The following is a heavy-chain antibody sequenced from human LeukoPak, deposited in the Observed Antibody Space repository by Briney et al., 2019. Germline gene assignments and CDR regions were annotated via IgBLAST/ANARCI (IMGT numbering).Heavy chain of an antibody. CDR2: ISAYNGNT. CDR1: GYTFTSYG. Sequence: GASAKVSCKASGYTFTSYGISWVRQAPGQGLEWMGWISAYNGNTNYAQKLQGRVTMTTDTSTSTAYMELRSLRSDDTAVYYCARRSGGSWDYYYYMDVWGKGTTVTVSS. D-gene: IGHD2-15*01. J-gene: IGHJ6*03. V-gene: IGHV1-18*01. CDR3: ARRSGGSWDYYYYMDV.